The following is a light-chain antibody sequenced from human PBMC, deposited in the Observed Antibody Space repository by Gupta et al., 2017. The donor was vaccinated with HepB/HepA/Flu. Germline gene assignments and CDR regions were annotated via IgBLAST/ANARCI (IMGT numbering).Light chain of an antibody. J-gene: IGKJ1*01. CDR2: GAS. V-gene: IGKV3-20*01. Sequence: EFVFTQLPGTLSLSPGERATLSCRASQMVRSSYLAWYQQKLGQAPRLLVYGASTRATGIPDRFSGRGSGTDFTLTISRLEPEDFAVYYCQQYDTSPWTFGHGTKVDIK. CDR3: QQYDTSPWT. CDR1: QMVRSSY.